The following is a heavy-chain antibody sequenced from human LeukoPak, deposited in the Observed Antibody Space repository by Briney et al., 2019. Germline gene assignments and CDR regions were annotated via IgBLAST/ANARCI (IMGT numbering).Heavy chain of an antibody. CDR1: GGSISSYY. J-gene: IGHJ3*02. Sequence: SETLSLTCTVSGGSISSYYWSWIRQPPGKGLEWIGYIYHSGSTNYNPSLKSRATISEDTSKNQFSLKLSSVTAADTAVYYCARSGYRYGADALDIWGQGTMVTVSS. CDR2: IYHSGST. V-gene: IGHV4-59*01. D-gene: IGHD5-18*01. CDR3: ARSGYRYGADALDI.